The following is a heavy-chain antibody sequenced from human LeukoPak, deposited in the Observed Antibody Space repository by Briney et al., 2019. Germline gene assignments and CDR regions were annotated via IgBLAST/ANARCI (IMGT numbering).Heavy chain of an antibody. D-gene: IGHD5-18*01. CDR2: ISSGSGTI. CDR3: VRDWPGDSYGADP. Sequence: GGSLRLSCAASGFTFSTSSMNWVRQAPGKGLEWISYISSGSGTIYYADSVKGRFTISKDTAKNSLSLQMNSLRADDTAVYYCVRDWPGDSYGADPWGQGTLVTVSS. J-gene: IGHJ5*02. V-gene: IGHV3-48*01. CDR1: GFTFSTSS.